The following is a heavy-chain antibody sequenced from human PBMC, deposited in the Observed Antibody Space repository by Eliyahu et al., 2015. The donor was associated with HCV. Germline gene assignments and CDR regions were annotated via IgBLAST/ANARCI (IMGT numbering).Heavy chain of an antibody. J-gene: IGHJ5*02. CDR3: ARALDPVWVNWFDP. D-gene: IGHD3-16*01. V-gene: IGHV6-1*01. CDR2: TYYRSKWYN. CDR1: GDSVSXXSAA. Sequence: QVQLQQSGPGLVKPSQTLSXTCGXSGDSVSXXSAAWNWIRQSPSXGLEWLGRTYYRSKWYNDYAVSVKSRITINPDTSKNQFSLQLNSVTPEDTAVXYCARALDPVWVNWFDPWGQGTLVTVSS.